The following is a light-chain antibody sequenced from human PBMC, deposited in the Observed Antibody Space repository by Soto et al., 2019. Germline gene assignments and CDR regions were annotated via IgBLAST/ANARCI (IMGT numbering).Light chain of an antibody. CDR1: QGISGY. CDR3: LQLNSYPRT. V-gene: IGKV1-9*01. Sequence: IQLTQSPSSLSASVGDRVTITCRASQGISGYLAWYQQKPGKAPKLLIYTASTLQSGVPSRFSGSGSGTDFTLTISSLQPDDFATYYCLQLNSYPRTFGQGTKVDI. J-gene: IGKJ1*01. CDR2: TAS.